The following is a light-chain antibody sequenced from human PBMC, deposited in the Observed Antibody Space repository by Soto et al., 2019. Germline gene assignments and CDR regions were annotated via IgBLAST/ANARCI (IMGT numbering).Light chain of an antibody. J-gene: IGLJ1*01. Sequence: QPVLPQPPSASASLGASVTLTCTLSSDYNNYKVDWYQQRPGKGPRFVMRVGTGGIVGSKGDGIPDRFSVLGSGQNRYLNINNLQEEDESDYHCGADHGSGTNFVYVFGTGTKVTVL. CDR1: SDYNNYK. V-gene: IGLV9-49*01. CDR3: GADHGSGTNFVYV. CDR2: VGTGGIVG.